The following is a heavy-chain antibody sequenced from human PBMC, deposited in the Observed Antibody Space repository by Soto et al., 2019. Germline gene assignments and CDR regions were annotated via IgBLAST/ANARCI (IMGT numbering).Heavy chain of an antibody. D-gene: IGHD6-19*01. V-gene: IGHV4-39*01. Sequence: PSETLSLTCTVSGGSISSSSYYWGWIRQPPGKGLEWIGSIYYSGSTYYNPSLKSRVTISVDTSKNQFSLKLSSVTAADTAVYYCARRPIPEAGKLFDYWGQGTLVTVS. CDR2: IYYSGST. CDR1: GGSISSSSYY. J-gene: IGHJ4*02. CDR3: ARRPIPEAGKLFDY.